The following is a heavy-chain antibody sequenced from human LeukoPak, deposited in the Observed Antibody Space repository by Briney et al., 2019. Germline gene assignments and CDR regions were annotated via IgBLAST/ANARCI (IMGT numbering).Heavy chain of an antibody. CDR3: ARGGKAQDY. CDR2: INWNGGST. D-gene: IGHD4-23*01. V-gene: IGHV3-20*04. Sequence: GGSLRLSCAASGFTFSNYAMAWVRQAPGKGLEWVSGINWNGGSTGYADSVKGRFTISRDNAKNSLYLQMNSLRAEDTALYYCARGGKAQDYWGQGTLVTVSS. J-gene: IGHJ4*02. CDR1: GFTFSNYA.